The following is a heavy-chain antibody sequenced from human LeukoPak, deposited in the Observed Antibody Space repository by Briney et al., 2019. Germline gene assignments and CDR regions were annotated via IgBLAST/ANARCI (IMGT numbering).Heavy chain of an antibody. D-gene: IGHD3-16*02. CDR2: IYYSGST. J-gene: IGHJ4*02. V-gene: IGHV4-59*01. CDR3: ARGAPSEPYVWGSYRQKGGLDY. Sequence: KPSETLSLTCTVSGGSISSYYWSWIRQPPGKGLEWIGYIYYSGSTNYNPSLKSRVTISVDTSKNQFSLKLSSVTAADTAVYYCARGAPSEPYVWGSYRQKGGLDYWGQGTLVTVSS. CDR1: GGSISSYY.